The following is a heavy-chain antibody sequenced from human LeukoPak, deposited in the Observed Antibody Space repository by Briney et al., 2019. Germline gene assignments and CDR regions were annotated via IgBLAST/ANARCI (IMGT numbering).Heavy chain of an antibody. D-gene: IGHD3-3*01. V-gene: IGHV3-21*01. CDR1: GFTFSSYS. Sequence: GGSLRLSCAASGFTFSSYSMNWVRQAPGKGLEWVSSISSSSSYIYYADSVKGRFTISRDNAKNSLYLQMNSLRAEDTAVYYCARDHYYDFWSGPPGGYMDVWGKGTTVTVSS. CDR3: ARDHYYDFWSGPPGGYMDV. J-gene: IGHJ6*03. CDR2: ISSSSSYI.